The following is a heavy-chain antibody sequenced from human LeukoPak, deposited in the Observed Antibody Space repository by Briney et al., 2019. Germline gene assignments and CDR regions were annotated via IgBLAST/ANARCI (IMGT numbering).Heavy chain of an antibody. Sequence: PGGSLRLSCAASGVTLSNHALIGVRQAPGKGLEWVSSISGSGAMTYYADSVKGRFTISRDNAMNTLYLQMTSLRADDTAVYYCAKDSVDGSGSQFDSWGQGSLVIVSS. CDR1: GVTLSNHA. V-gene: IGHV3-23*01. J-gene: IGHJ4*02. CDR3: AKDSVDGSGSQFDS. CDR2: ISGSGAMT. D-gene: IGHD3-10*01.